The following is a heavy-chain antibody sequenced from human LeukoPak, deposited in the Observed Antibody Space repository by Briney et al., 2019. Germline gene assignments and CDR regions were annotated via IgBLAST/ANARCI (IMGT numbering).Heavy chain of an antibody. CDR2: INHSGST. D-gene: IGHD6-19*01. J-gene: IGHJ4*02. CDR1: GGSFSGYY. CDR3: ARGRGSGWFRY. Sequence: PSETLSLTCAVYGGSFSGYYWSWIRQPPGKGLEWIGEINHSGSTNYNPSLKSRVTISVDTSKNQFSLKLSSVTAADTAVYYCARGRGSGWFRYWGQGNLVTVSS. V-gene: IGHV4-34*01.